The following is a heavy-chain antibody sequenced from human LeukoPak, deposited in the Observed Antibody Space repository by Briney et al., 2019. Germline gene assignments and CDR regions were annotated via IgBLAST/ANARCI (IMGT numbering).Heavy chain of an antibody. D-gene: IGHD2-15*01. CDR2: ISGSGGST. Sequence: PGGSLRLSCAASGFTFSSYAMSWVRQAPGRGLEWVSAISGSGGSTYYADSVKGRFTISRDNSKNTLYLQMNSLRAEDTAVYYCAKPIQGVATRYYGMDVWGQGTTVTVSS. CDR1: GFTFSSYA. J-gene: IGHJ6*02. CDR3: AKPIQGVATRYYGMDV. V-gene: IGHV3-23*01.